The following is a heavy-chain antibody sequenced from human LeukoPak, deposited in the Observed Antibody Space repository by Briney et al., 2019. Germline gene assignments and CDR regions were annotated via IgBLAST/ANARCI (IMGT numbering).Heavy chain of an antibody. CDR2: IIPIFGTE. Sequence: GPSVKVSCKASGGTFSSYAISWVRQAPGQGLEWMGGIIPIFGTENYAQKFQGRVTITADESTSTAYMELSSLRSEDTAVYYCARAAAAGKESSYFDYWGQGTLVTVSS. J-gene: IGHJ4*02. CDR3: ARAAAAGKESSYFDY. D-gene: IGHD6-13*01. V-gene: IGHV1-69*01. CDR1: GGTFSSYA.